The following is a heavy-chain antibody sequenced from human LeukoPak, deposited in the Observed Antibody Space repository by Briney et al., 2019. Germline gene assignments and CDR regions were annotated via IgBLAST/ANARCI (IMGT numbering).Heavy chain of an antibody. D-gene: IGHD3-16*01. CDR2: IWYDGSNK. V-gene: IGHV3-33*03. CDR3: ASLVDDYVWGIYFDY. CDR1: GFTFSSYG. J-gene: IGHJ4*02. Sequence: GGSLRLSCAASGFTFSSYGMRWVRQAPGKGLEWVAVIWYDGSNKYYADSVKGRFTISRDNAKNSLYLQMNSLRAEDTAVYYCASLVDDYVWGIYFDYWGQGTLVTVSS.